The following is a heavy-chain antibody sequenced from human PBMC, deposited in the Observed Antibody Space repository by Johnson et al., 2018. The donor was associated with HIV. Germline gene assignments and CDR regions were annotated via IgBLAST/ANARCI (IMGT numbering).Heavy chain of an antibody. Sequence: VQLVESGGGLVQPRGSLRLSCAASGFTVSSNEMSWVRQAPGRGLEWVSYISSSGSTIYYADSVKGRFTISRDNSKNTLYLQMNSLRAEDTAVFYCARGALGDWVDAFDIWGQGTMVTVSS. CDR2: ISSSGSTI. D-gene: IGHD3-16*01. CDR3: ARGALGDWVDAFDI. V-gene: IGHV3-48*01. J-gene: IGHJ3*02. CDR1: GFTVSSNE.